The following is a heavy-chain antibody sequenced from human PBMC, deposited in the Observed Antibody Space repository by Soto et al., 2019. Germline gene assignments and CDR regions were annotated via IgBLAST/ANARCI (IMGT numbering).Heavy chain of an antibody. CDR2: IIPIFGTA. Sequence: ASVKVSCKASGGTFSSYAISWVRQAPGQGLEWMGGIIPIFGTANYAQKFQGRVTITADESTSTAYMELSSLRSEDTAVYYCARDDFWSGYYGSDYYYGMDVWGQGTTVTVSS. D-gene: IGHD3-3*01. J-gene: IGHJ6*02. CDR3: ARDDFWSGYYGSDYYYGMDV. CDR1: GGTFSSYA. V-gene: IGHV1-69*13.